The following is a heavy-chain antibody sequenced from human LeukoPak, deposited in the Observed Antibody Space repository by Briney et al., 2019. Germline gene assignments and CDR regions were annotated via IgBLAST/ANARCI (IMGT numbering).Heavy chain of an antibody. CDR1: GYSLTNYA. CDR2: INTNTEKS. D-gene: IGHD6-25*01. V-gene: IGHV7-4-1*02. J-gene: IGHJ4*02. CDR3: ATGGGYRFAY. Sequence: ASVKVSSTASGYSLTNYAILWVRQAPGQGLEWMGWINTNTEKSTYTPGFTGRYVFSLDSSVNTAYLQISSLKAEDTALYYCATGGGYRFAYWGQGTLVTVSS.